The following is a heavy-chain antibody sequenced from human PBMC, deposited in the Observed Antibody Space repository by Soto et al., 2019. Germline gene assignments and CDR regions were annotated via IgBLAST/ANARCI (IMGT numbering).Heavy chain of an antibody. CDR3: ARVPVDYYDSSASWDFDY. CDR2: INPSGGST. D-gene: IGHD3-22*01. J-gene: IGHJ4*02. CDR1: GYTFTSYY. Sequence: GASVKVSCKASGYTFTSYYMHWVRQAPGQGLEWMGIINPSGGSTRYAQKFQGRVTMTRDTSTSTVYMELSSLRSEDTAVYYCARVPVDYYDSSASWDFDYWGQGTLVTVSS. V-gene: IGHV1-46*01.